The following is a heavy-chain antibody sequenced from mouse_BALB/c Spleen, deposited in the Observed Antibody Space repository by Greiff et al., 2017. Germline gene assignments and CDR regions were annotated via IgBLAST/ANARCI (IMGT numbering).Heavy chain of an antibody. CDR1: GYTFTSYV. D-gene: IGHD2-5*01. CDR2: INPYNDGT. Sequence: VQLQQSGPELVKPGASVKMSCKASGYTFTSYVMRWVKQKPGQGLEWIGYINPYNDGTKYNEKFKGKATLTSDKSSSTAYMELSSLTSEDSAVYYCARNPYYSNYWYIDVWGAGTTVTVSS. CDR3: ARNPYYSNYWYIDV. J-gene: IGHJ1*01. V-gene: IGHV1-14*01.